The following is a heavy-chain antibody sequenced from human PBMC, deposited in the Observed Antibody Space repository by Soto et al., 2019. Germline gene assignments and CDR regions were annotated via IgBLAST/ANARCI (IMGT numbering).Heavy chain of an antibody. J-gene: IGHJ4*02. D-gene: IGHD7-27*01. V-gene: IGHV1-18*01. CDR1: GYTFTDFG. CDR3: ARVSGNLGHWAYFFDY. CDR2: ISAYNSNT. Sequence: QGQLVQSGAEVKKPGASVKVSCKASGYTFTDFGISWVRQAPGQGLEWMGWISAYNSNTNYAQKVQGRVTMTTDTXPXXAYMELRNLTSADTAVYFCARVSGNLGHWAYFFDYWGQGTLVTVSS.